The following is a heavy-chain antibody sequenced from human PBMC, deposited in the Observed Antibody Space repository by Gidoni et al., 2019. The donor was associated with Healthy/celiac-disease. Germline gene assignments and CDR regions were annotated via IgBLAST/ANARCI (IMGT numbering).Heavy chain of an antibody. CDR1: SGYISSSNW. Sequence: QVQLQESGPGLVRPSGTLSLTCAVSSGYISSSNWWSWVRQPPGKGLEWIGEIYHSGSTNYNPSLKSRVTISVDKSKNQFSLKLNSVTAADTAVYYCARDGGGSSSFYWYFDLWGRGTLVTVSS. D-gene: IGHD6-6*01. CDR2: IYHSGST. J-gene: IGHJ2*01. V-gene: IGHV4-4*02. CDR3: ARDGGGSSSFYWYFDL.